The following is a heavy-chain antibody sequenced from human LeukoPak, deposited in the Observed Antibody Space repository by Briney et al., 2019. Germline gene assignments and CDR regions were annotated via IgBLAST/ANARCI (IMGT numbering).Heavy chain of an antibody. CDR3: AREAAE. Sequence: GGSLRLSCAASGFTFSYYTMNWVRQAPGKGLEWVSSISSSSSDIFYADSVKGRFTISRDNAKNSLYLQMNSLRAEDTAVYYCAREAAEWGQGTLVTVSS. CDR2: ISSSSSDI. CDR1: GFTFSYYT. J-gene: IGHJ4*02. V-gene: IGHV3-21*03.